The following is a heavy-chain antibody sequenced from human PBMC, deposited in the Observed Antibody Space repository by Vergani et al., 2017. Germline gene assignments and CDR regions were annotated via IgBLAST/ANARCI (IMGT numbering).Heavy chain of an antibody. J-gene: IGHJ5*02. CDR1: GGSISSYY. V-gene: IGHV4-59*01. CDR2: IYYSGST. D-gene: IGHD3-16*01. Sequence: QVQLQESGPGLVKPSETLSLTCTVSGGSISSYYWSWIRQPPGKGLEWIGYIYYSGSTSYNPSLKSRVTISVDTSKNQFSLKLSSVTAADTAVYYCARRGGAASWFDPWGQGTLVTVSS. CDR3: ARRGGAASWFDP.